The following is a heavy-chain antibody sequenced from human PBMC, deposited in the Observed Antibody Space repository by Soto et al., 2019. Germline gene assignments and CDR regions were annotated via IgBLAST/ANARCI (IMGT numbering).Heavy chain of an antibody. J-gene: IGHJ4*02. Sequence: GGSLRLSCAASGFTFSSYAMSWVRQAPGKGLEWVSAISGSGGSTYYADSVKGRFTISRDNSKNTLYLQMNSLRAEDTAVYYCAKKYCSSTSCYSRESEFDYWGQGTLVTVSS. D-gene: IGHD2-2*01. CDR3: AKKYCSSTSCYSRESEFDY. CDR2: ISGSGGST. V-gene: IGHV3-23*01. CDR1: GFTFSSYA.